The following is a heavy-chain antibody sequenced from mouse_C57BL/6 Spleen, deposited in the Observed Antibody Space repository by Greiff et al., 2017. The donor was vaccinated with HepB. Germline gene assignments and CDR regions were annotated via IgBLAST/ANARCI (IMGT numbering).Heavy chain of an antibody. CDR2: ISYDGSN. V-gene: IGHV3-6*01. J-gene: IGHJ3*01. Sequence: EVQLQESGPGLVKPSQSLSLTCSVTGYSITSGYYWNWIRQFPGNKLEWMGYISYDGSNNYNPSLKNRISITRDTSKNQFFLKLNSVTTEDTATYYCARRGCSQAWFAYCGQGTLVTVSA. D-gene: IGHD1-1*01. CDR1: GYSITSGYY. CDR3: ARRGCSQAWFAY.